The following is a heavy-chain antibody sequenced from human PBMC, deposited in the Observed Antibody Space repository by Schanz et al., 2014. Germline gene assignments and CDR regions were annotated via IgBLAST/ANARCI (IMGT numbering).Heavy chain of an antibody. V-gene: IGHV4-39*01. CDR1: GGSISTSNHY. CDR3: ARQNLGYCSSTDCKNWFDP. D-gene: IGHD2-2*01. Sequence: QLQLQESGPGLVKPLETLSLTCTVSGGSISTSNHYWGWIRQPPGKGLEWIGSIYYSGNTYYNPSLRSGLTIPLAPSKTLSPLNLTPVTAADTAVYYCARQNLGYCSSTDCKNWFDPWGQGTLVTVSS. CDR2: IYYSGNT. J-gene: IGHJ5*02.